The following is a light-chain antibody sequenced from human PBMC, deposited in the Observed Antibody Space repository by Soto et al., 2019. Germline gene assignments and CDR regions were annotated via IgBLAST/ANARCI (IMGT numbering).Light chain of an antibody. CDR3: QQYGDSRT. CDR1: QSVSSTY. CDR2: GAS. J-gene: IGKJ2*01. V-gene: IGKV3-20*01. Sequence: EIVLTQSPGTLSLPPGERATLSCRASQSVSSTYLAWYQQKPGQAPRLLIYGASSRATGIPDRFSGSASGTDFTLTINRLEPEDFAIYYCQQYGDSRTFGQGTKLEIK.